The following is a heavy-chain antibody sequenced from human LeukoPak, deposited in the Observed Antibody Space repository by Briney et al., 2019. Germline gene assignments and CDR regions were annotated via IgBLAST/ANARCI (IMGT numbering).Heavy chain of an antibody. CDR2: ITGGHGAT. CDR1: GFNFNTYT. J-gene: IGHJ4*02. CDR3: ARDRSTDAISEY. D-gene: IGHD1-1*01. Sequence: GGPLRLSCSASGFNFNTYTLTWVRQTPGKRPEWLSAITGGHGATYYADSVRGRFTITRDNSRNTFYLDMSGLRAEDTAVYYCARDRSTDAISEYWGQGTLVAVSS. V-gene: IGHV3-23*01.